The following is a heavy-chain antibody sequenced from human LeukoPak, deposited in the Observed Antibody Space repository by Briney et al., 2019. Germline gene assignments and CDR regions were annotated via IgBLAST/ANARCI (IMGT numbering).Heavy chain of an antibody. J-gene: IGHJ1*01. V-gene: IGHV3-30*02. Sequence: PGGSLRLSCAASGFTFSSYGMHWVRQAPGKGLEWVAYIRYDGSNKYYADSVKGRFTISRDNSKNTLSLQMNSLRAEDTAVYYCARGGKRALAGTRSPQYFQHWGQGTQVTVSS. CDR1: GFTFSSYG. CDR2: IRYDGSNK. D-gene: IGHD6-19*01. CDR3: ARGGKRALAGTRSPQYFQH.